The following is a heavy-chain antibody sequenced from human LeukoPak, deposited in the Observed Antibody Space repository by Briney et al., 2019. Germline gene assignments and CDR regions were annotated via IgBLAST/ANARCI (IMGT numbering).Heavy chain of an antibody. Sequence: SETLSLTCTVSGGSISSGGYSWSWIRQHPGKGLEWIGYIYYSGSTHYNPSLKSRVTISVDTSKNQFSRKLSSVTAAETAVYYCGRRYEGGNFDYWGQGTLVTASS. CDR3: GRRYEGGNFDY. D-gene: IGHD1-1*01. V-gene: IGHV4-31*03. CDR1: GGSISSGGYS. CDR2: IYYSGST. J-gene: IGHJ4*02.